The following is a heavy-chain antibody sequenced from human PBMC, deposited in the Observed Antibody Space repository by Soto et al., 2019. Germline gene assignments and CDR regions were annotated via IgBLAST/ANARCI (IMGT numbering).Heavy chain of an antibody. CDR1: GYSFTSYW. J-gene: IGHJ6*02. Sequence: EVQLVQSGAEVKKPGESLRISCKGSGYSFTSYWISWVRQMPGKGLEWMGRIDPSDSYTNYSPSFQGHVTISADKSISTAYLYWSSLKAWQTALYYCERLAMDTGRGYYGMDVWGQGTTVTVSS. CDR2: IDPSDSYT. CDR3: ERLAMDTGRGYYGMDV. V-gene: IGHV5-10-1*01. D-gene: IGHD1-26*01.